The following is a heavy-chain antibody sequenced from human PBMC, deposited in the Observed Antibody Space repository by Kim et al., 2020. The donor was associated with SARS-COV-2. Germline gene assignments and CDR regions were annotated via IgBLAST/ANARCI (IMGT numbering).Heavy chain of an antibody. D-gene: IGHD6-19*01. V-gene: IGHV3-30*02. CDR3: AKDTGGQWLNHYFDS. Sequence: GDSVKGRFTIARDTSKNTLYLQMNSLGAEDTALYYCAKDTGGQWLNHYFDSWGQGTQVTVSS. J-gene: IGHJ4*02.